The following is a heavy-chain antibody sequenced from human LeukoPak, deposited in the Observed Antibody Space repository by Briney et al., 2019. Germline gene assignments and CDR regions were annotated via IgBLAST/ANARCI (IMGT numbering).Heavy chain of an antibody. Sequence: SETLSLTCTVSGDSMSSYSWSWIRQPPGKGLEWIGYIFNSESTIYNPSLKSRVTISLDMSKKQFSLRLSSVTAADTAVYYCASDYGSGSYRFDYWGQGTLVTVSS. CDR2: IFNSEST. D-gene: IGHD3-10*01. CDR1: GDSMSSYS. J-gene: IGHJ4*02. V-gene: IGHV4-59*01. CDR3: ASDYGSGSYRFDY.